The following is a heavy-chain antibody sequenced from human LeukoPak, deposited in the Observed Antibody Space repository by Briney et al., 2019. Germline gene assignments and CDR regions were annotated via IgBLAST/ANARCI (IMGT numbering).Heavy chain of an antibody. CDR3: ASHYSSGSYRYTGSFDS. CDR2: INHSGTT. CDR1: GGSFSDYY. Sequence: KPSETLSLTCAVYGGSFSDYYWSWIRQPPGKGLEWIGEINHSGTTNYSPSLKSRVSISVDTSKNQFSLKLNSVTAADAAMYYCASHYSSGSYRYTGSFDSWGQGMLVNVSS. J-gene: IGHJ4*02. V-gene: IGHV4-34*01. D-gene: IGHD3-16*02.